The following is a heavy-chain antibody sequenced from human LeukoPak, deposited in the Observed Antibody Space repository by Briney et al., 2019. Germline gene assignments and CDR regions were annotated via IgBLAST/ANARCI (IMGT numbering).Heavy chain of an antibody. J-gene: IGHJ4*02. Sequence: GGSLRLSCAASGFTFSSYSMNWVRQAPGKGLEWVAVISHDGINRYYADSVKGRFTISRDNSRNTVYLQMNSLRAEDTAVYYCTKDRYCDSTSCPTDYWGQGTRVTVSS. D-gene: IGHD2-2*01. CDR1: GFTFSSYS. CDR3: TKDRYCDSTSCPTDY. V-gene: IGHV3-30*18. CDR2: ISHDGINR.